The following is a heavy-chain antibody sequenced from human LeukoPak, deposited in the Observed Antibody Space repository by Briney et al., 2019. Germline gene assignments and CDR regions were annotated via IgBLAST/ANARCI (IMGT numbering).Heavy chain of an antibody. J-gene: IGHJ4*02. CDR3: ASKRWLQSFFDY. Sequence: GGSLRLSCAASGFTFSSYWMHWVRQTPGKGLVWVSRINSDGSSTSYADSVKGRFTISRDNAKNTVYLQMNSLRAEDTAVYYCASKRWLQSFFDYWGQGTLVTVSS. CDR1: GFTFSSYW. D-gene: IGHD5-24*01. V-gene: IGHV3-74*01. CDR2: INSDGSST.